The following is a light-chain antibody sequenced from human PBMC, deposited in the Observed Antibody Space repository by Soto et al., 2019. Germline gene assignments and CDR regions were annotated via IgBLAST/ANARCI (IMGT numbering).Light chain of an antibody. CDR1: SGHSSYA. Sequence: QPVLTQSPSASASLGASVKLTCTLSSGHSSYAIAWHQQQPEKGPRYLMKLDSDGSHTKGDAIPDRFSGSSPGAERYLTISSLQSEDEADYYCQTWGTGIHVVFGGGTKLTVL. J-gene: IGLJ2*01. CDR3: QTWGTGIHVV. CDR2: LDSDGSH. V-gene: IGLV4-69*01.